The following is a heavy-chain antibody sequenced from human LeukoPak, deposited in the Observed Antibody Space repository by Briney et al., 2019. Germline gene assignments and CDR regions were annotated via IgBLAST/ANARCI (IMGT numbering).Heavy chain of an antibody. CDR3: ASHYGSGSYYYYYYYYMDV. J-gene: IGHJ6*03. CDR1: GGSISSYY. Sequence: SETLSLTCTVSGGSISSYYWSWIRQPPGKGLEWIGYIYYSGSTNYNPSLKSRVTISVDTSKNQFSLKLSSVTAADTAVYYCASHYGSGSYYYYYYYYMDVWGKGTTVTISS. V-gene: IGHV4-59*08. D-gene: IGHD3-10*01. CDR2: IYYSGST.